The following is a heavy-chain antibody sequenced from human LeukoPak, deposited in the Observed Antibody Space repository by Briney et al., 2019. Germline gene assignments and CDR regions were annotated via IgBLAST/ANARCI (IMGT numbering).Heavy chain of an antibody. CDR2: IVPDGRDP. J-gene: IGHJ4*02. CDR3: SGSYGPGPI. D-gene: IGHD5-18*01. V-gene: IGHV1-2*02. CDR1: GCTFSAHH. Sequence: GASLKVSCKASGCTFSAHHIHRVRQPPGHGLQWMVWIVPDGRDPKYAEKFQGTMTLTVHTSITTAYIELHSVTSYDTAVYYCSGSYGPGPIWGQGTLITASS.